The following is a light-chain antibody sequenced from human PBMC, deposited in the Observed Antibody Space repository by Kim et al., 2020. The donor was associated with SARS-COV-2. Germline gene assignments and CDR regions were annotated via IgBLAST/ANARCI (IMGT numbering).Light chain of an antibody. CDR2: RKD. CDR3: ISRDTSGLHRV. CDR1: ILLSYY. Sequence: ALGQRVRITRQCDILLSYYANCHQQKPAHAPGLVIYRKDNRPSGVPDRFSVSSSGDTAALTNTGAQAEDEADYYCISRDTSGLHRVFGGGTKLTVL. V-gene: IGLV3-19*01. J-gene: IGLJ3*02.